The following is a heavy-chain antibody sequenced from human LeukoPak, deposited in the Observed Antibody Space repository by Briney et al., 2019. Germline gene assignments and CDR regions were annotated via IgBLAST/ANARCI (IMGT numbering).Heavy chain of an antibody. J-gene: IGHJ4*02. D-gene: IGHD1-1*01. CDR1: GFTFRTYW. Sequence: GGSLRLSCVASGFTFRTYWMRWVRQAPGKGPECVADINYDGSEKYYVDSVKGRFTISRDNAKNSLYLQMNGLRVEDTAVYYCSRDRTGILDYWGQGTLVTVSS. V-gene: IGHV3-7*01. CDR2: INYDGSEK. CDR3: SRDRTGILDY.